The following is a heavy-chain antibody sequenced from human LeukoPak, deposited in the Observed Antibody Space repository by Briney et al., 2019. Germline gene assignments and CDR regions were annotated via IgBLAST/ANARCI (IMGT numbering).Heavy chain of an antibody. CDR3: AGAVTVSRFDY. J-gene: IGHJ4*02. V-gene: IGHV4-4*07. CDR2: VYTSGTT. CDR1: GGSMSNYY. Sequence: SETLSLTCTVSGGSMSNYYWNWIRQPAGKGLEWIGRVYTSGTTYSKPSFKSRVTMSVDTSKNQFSLNLTSVTAADTGMYYCAGAVTVSRFDYWGQGAVVTVSS. D-gene: IGHD4-17*01.